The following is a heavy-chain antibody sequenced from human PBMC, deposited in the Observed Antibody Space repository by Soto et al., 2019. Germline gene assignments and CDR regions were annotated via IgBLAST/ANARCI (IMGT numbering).Heavy chain of an antibody. D-gene: IGHD5-12*01. CDR3: AKDPNGGYVGGFDT. V-gene: IGHV3-23*01. CDR1: GFSFSNYA. J-gene: IGHJ4*02. CDR2: VGGDTSYT. Sequence: EVQLLESGGGLVQPGGSLRLSCTASGFSFSNYAVTWVRQAPGKGLEWVSSVGGDTSYTYYADSVKGRVTISRDKSKNTVFPQMNSLKSADAAVYHGAKDPNGGYVGGFDTWRQGPLVTVSS.